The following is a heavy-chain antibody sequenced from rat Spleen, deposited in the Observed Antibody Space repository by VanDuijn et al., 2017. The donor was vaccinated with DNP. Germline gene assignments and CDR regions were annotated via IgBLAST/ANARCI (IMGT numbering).Heavy chain of an antibody. D-gene: IGHD1-12*01. V-gene: IGHV5-7*01. Sequence: EVQLAESGGGLVQPGRSLKLSCAASGFTFSDHYMAWVRQAPTKGLEWVATISYDGSDTYYRDSVKGRFTISRDNAQSTLYLQMDSLRSEDTATYYCARHRTIMPYYYAMDAWGQGASVTVSS. J-gene: IGHJ4*01. CDR2: ISYDGSDT. CDR1: GFTFSDHY. CDR3: ARHRTIMPYYYAMDA.